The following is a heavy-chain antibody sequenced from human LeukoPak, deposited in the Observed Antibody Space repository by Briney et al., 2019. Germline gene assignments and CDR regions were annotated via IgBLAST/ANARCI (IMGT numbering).Heavy chain of an antibody. Sequence: PSQTLSLTCAVSGGSISSGGYSWSWIRQPPGKGLEWIGYIYYSGSTNYNPSLKSRVTISVDTSKNQFSLKLSSVTAADTAVYYCAVMSEWAYYFDYWGQGTLVTVSS. J-gene: IGHJ4*02. CDR1: GGSISSGGYS. CDR2: IYYSGST. V-gene: IGHV4-30-4*07. D-gene: IGHD3-16*01. CDR3: AVMSEWAYYFDY.